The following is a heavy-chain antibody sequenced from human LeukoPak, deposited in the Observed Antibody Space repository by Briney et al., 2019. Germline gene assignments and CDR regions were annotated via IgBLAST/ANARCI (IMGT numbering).Heavy chain of an antibody. CDR2: INPNSGGT. D-gene: IGHD1-26*01. J-gene: IGHJ4*02. CDR3: ARDSGSYGGYFDY. Sequence: ASVKVSCKASGYTFTGYYMHWVRQAPGQGLEWMGWINPNSGGTNYAQKFQGRVTMTRATSISTAYMELSRLRSDDTAVYYCARDSGSYGGYFDYWGQGTLVTVSS. CDR1: GYTFTGYY. V-gene: IGHV1-2*02.